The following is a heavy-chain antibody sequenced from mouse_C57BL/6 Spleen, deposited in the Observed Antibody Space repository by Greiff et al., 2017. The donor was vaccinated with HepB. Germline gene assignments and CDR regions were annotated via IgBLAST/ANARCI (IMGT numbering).Heavy chain of an antibody. J-gene: IGHJ4*01. CDR3: ANKLRSAMDY. V-gene: IGHV1-69*01. CDR2: IDPSDSYT. CDR1: GYTFTSYW. Sequence: QVQLQQSGAELVMPGASVKLSCKASGYTFTSYWMHWVKQRPGQGLEWIGEIDPSDSYTNYNQKFKGKSTLTVDKSSSTAYMQLSSLTSEDSAVCYCANKLRSAMDYWGQGTSVTVSS. D-gene: IGHD1-1*01.